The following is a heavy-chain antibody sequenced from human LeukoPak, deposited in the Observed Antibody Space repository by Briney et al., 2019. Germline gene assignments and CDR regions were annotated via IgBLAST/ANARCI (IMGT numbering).Heavy chain of an antibody. D-gene: IGHD1-26*01. CDR1: GLTFSSYA. J-gene: IGHJ4*02. V-gene: IGHV3-23*01. CDR3: AKDLGGSYDLWHY. CDR2: ISTSGGST. Sequence: GGSLRLSCAASGLTFSSYAMSWVRQAPGKGLEWVSAISTSGGSTYYADSVKGRFTISRDNSRNTLYLQMNSLRAEDTAVYYCAKDLGGSYDLWHYWGQGTLVTVSS.